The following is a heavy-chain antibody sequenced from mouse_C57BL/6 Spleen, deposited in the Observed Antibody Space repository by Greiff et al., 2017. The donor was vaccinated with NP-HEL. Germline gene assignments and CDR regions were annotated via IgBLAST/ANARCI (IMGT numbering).Heavy chain of an antibody. CDR2: ISSGSSTI. Sequence: DVQLVESGGGLVKPGGSLKLSCAASGFTFSDYGMHWVRQAPEKGLEWVAYISSGSSTIYYADTVKGRFTISRDNAKNTLLLQMTSLRSEDTAMYYCARNFGTTVVAHFDYWGQGTTLTVSS. CDR1: GFTFSDYG. V-gene: IGHV5-17*01. D-gene: IGHD1-1*01. J-gene: IGHJ2*01. CDR3: ARNFGTTVVAHFDY.